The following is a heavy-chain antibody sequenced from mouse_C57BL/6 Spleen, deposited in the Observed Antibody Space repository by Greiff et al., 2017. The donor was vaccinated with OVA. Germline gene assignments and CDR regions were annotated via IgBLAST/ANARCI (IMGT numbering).Heavy chain of an antibody. Sequence: VKLMESGAELVRPGASVTLSCKASGYTFTDYEMHWVKQTPVHGLEWIGAIDPETGGTAYNQKFKGKAILTADKSSSTAYMELRSLTSEDSAVYYCTIYYGNYGAYWGQGTLVTVSA. CDR3: TIYYGNYGAY. V-gene: IGHV1-15*01. D-gene: IGHD2-1*01. CDR2: IDPETGGT. J-gene: IGHJ3*01. CDR1: GYTFTDYE.